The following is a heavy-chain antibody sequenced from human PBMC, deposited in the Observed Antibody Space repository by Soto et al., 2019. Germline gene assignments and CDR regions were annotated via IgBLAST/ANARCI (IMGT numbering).Heavy chain of an antibody. V-gene: IGHV4-31*03. CDR3: ARRSIATNTYKWFDP. Sequence: ASDTLSVTCSVSGAALNSGNYYWSWIRQVPGKGLEWIGHIYVTGAVDYNPSLRDRITISQDTSERQFSLNLRLVTAADTAVYYCARRSIATNTYKWFDPRGQGSLVTVP. CDR1: GAALNSGNYY. D-gene: IGHD2-21*01. J-gene: IGHJ5*02. CDR2: IYVTGAV.